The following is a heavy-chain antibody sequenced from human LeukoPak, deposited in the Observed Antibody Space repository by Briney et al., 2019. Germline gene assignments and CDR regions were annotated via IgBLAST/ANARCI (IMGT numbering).Heavy chain of an antibody. CDR3: ATLRYFDWLQGSYYFDY. J-gene: IGHJ4*02. CDR2: MNPNSGNT. D-gene: IGHD3-9*01. Sequence: ASVKVSCKASEYTFTSYDINWVRQAPGQGLEWMGWMNPNSGNTGYAQKFRGRVTMTRNTSISTAYMELSSLRSEDTAVYYCATLRYFDWLQGSYYFDYWGQGTLVTVSS. V-gene: IGHV1-8*01. CDR1: EYTFTSYD.